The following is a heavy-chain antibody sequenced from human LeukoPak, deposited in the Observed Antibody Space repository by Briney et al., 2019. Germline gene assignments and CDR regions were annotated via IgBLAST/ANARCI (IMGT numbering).Heavy chain of an antibody. D-gene: IGHD3-9*01. CDR2: IKPNSGGT. CDR1: GYTFTGYY. J-gene: IGHJ4*02. CDR3: AREYYDILTGYPYFDY. Sequence: ASVKVSCKASGYTFTGYYMHWVRQAPGQGLEWMGWIKPNSGGTNYAQQFQGRVTMTRDTSISTGYMELSRLRSDDTAVYYCAREYYDILTGYPYFDYWGQGTLVTVSS. V-gene: IGHV1-2*02.